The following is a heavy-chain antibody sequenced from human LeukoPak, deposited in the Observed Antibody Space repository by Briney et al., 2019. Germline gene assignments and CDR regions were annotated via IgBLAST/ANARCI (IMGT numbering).Heavy chain of an antibody. J-gene: IGHJ3*02. Sequence: ASVKVSCKASEYTFTGYYMHWVRQAPGQGLEWMGWINPSSGDTNYAQKFQVRVTMTRDTSISTAYMELSRLRSDDTAVYYCARSGYCSGGSCYTRAFDIWGQGTMVTVSS. CDR3: ARSGYCSGGSCYTRAFDI. CDR1: EYTFTGYY. D-gene: IGHD2-15*01. CDR2: INPSSGDT. V-gene: IGHV1-2*02.